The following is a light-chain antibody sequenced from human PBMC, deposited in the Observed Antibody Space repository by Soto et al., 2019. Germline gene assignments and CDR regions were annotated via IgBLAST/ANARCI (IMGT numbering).Light chain of an antibody. V-gene: IGKV3-15*01. J-gene: IGKJ5*01. CDR3: QQYNNWPFS. CDR2: DIS. Sequence: EIRMTQFPATLSASPGEGATLSCRAGQDVTTNFAWYQLKRGQPPRLLIYDISTRATGIPARFSGSGSGTEFTLTISGLQSEDFALYFCQQYNNWPFSFGQGTRLEI. CDR1: QDVTTN.